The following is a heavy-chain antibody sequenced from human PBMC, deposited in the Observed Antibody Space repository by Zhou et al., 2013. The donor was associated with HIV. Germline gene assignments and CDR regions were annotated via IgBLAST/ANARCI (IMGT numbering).Heavy chain of an antibody. CDR3: TTGSGYCSGGSCSFDY. D-gene: IGHD2-15*01. V-gene: IGHV3-15*01. Sequence: EVQLVESGGGLVQPGGSLRLSCAASGFTFSNAWMSWVRQAPGKGLEWVGRIKSKTDGGTTDYAAPVKGRFTISRDDSKNTLYLQMNSLKTEDTAVYYCTTGSGYCSGGSCSFDYWGQGTLVTVSS. J-gene: IGHJ4*02. CDR1: GFTFSNAW. CDR2: IKSKTDGGTT.